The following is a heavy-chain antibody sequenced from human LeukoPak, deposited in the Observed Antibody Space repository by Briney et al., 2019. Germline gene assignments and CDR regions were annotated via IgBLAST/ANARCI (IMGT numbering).Heavy chain of an antibody. J-gene: IGHJ4*02. D-gene: IGHD4-23*01. CDR1: GGTFSSYA. V-gene: IGHV1-69*04. CDR3: ARDVGSTTVVTLGGDY. Sequence: SVKVSCKASGGTFSSYAISWVRQAPGQGLEWMGRIIPILGIANYAQKFQGRVTITADRSTSTAYMELSSLRSEDTAVYYCARDVGSTTVVTLGGDYWGQGTLVTVSS. CDR2: IIPILGIA.